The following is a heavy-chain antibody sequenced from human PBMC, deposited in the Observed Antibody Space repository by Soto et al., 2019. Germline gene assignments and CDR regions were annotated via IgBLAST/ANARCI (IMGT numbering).Heavy chain of an antibody. CDR2: IYTSGST. V-gene: IGHV4-4*07. CDR1: GGSISSYY. CDR3: ARDLLDYGGNFDAFDI. D-gene: IGHD4-17*01. J-gene: IGHJ3*02. Sequence: LSLTCTVSGGSISSYYWSWIRQPAGKGLEWIGRIYTSGSTNYNPSLKSRVTMSVDTSKNQFSLKLSSVTAADTAVYYCARDLLDYGGNFDAFDIWGQGTMVTVS.